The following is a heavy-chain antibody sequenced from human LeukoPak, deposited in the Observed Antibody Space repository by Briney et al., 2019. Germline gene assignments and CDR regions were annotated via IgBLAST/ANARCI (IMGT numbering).Heavy chain of an antibody. Sequence: PGGSLRLSCAASGFTFSSYGMSWVRQAPGKGLEWVSAISGSGGSTYYADSVKGRFTISRDNSKNTLYLQMNSLRAEDTAVYYCAKKRFFDWFEAGGFDSWGQGTLVTVSS. V-gene: IGHV3-23*01. J-gene: IGHJ5*01. CDR1: GFTFSSYG. CDR2: ISGSGGST. CDR3: AKKRFFDWFEAGGFDS. D-gene: IGHD3-9*01.